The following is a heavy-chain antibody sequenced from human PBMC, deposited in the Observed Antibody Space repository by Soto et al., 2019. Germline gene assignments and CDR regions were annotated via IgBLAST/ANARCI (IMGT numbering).Heavy chain of an antibody. CDR2: IYPGDSDT. Sequence: PXESLKISWKGSGYNFTSYLVGWVRQMPGKGLEWMGIIYPGDSDTTYSPSFQGQVTISVDKSIITAYLQWSSLKASDTAIYYCARQGAVASTNFNHWAQGTLVTVSS. CDR1: GYNFTSYL. CDR3: ARQGAVASTNFNH. V-gene: IGHV5-51*01. D-gene: IGHD6-19*01. J-gene: IGHJ4*02.